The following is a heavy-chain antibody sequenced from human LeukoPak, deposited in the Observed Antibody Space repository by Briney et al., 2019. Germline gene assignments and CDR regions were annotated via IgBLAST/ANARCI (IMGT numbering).Heavy chain of an antibody. V-gene: IGHV4-59*01. CDR1: GGSISSYY. J-gene: IGHJ4*02. CDR2: IYYSGST. CDR3: ARGYSSGWADY. D-gene: IGHD6-19*01. Sequence: PSETLSLTCTVYGGSISSYYWSWIRQPPGKGLEWIGYIYYSGSTNYNPSLKSRVTISVDTSKKQFSLKLSSVTAADTAVYYCARGYSSGWADYWGQGALVTVSS.